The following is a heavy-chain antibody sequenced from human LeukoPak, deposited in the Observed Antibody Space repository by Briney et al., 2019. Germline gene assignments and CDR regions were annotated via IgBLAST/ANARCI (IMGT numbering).Heavy chain of an antibody. V-gene: IGHV3-7*01. D-gene: IGHD4-17*01. CDR2: IKQDGGEK. J-gene: IGHJ4*02. CDR3: ARVGARQILEY. CDR1: EFTFSSYW. Sequence: GGSLRLSCAASEFTFSSYWMSWVRQAPGKELEWVANIKQDGGEKYYLDSVKGRFTVSRDNAKNSLYLQMSSLRAEDTAVYYCARVGARQILEYWGQGTLVTVSS.